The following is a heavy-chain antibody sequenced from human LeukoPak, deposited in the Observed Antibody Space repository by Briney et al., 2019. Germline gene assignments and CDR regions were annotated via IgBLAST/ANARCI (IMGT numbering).Heavy chain of an antibody. V-gene: IGHV3-23*01. Sequence: GGSLRLSCAASGFTSSDYYMSWVRQAPGKGLECVSSISATGGNTYYVDSVKGRFIISRDNSKNTLSLQMNSLRADDTALYYCAKEGYDTGEFDYWGQGTLVSVSS. CDR2: ISATGGNT. J-gene: IGHJ4*02. CDR1: GFTSSDYY. CDR3: AKEGYDTGEFDY. D-gene: IGHD3-9*01.